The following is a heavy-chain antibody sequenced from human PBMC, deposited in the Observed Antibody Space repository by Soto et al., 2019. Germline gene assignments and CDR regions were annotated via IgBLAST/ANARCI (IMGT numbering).Heavy chain of an antibody. CDR3: ARGPYYDILTGSLRYYYYYMDV. CDR2: IYYSGST. J-gene: IGHJ6*03. V-gene: IGHV4-39*07. CDR1: GGSISSSSSY. Sequence: SETLSLTCTVSGGSISSSSSYWGWIRQPPGQGLEWVGSIYYSGSTNYNPSLKSRVTISVDTSTNQFSLKLSSVTAADTAVYYCARGPYYDILTGSLRYYYYYMDVWGKGTTVTVSS. D-gene: IGHD3-9*01.